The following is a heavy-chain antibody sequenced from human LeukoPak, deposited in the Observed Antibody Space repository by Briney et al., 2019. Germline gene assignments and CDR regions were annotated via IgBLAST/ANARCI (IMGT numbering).Heavy chain of an antibody. D-gene: IGHD6-6*01. CDR2: MNPNSGNT. CDR1: GYTFTSYN. V-gene: IGHV1-8*01. J-gene: IGHJ4*02. Sequence: ASVKVSCKASGYTFTSYNINWVRQATGQGLEWMGWMNPNSGNTGYAQKFQARITMTRNTSISTAYMELSSLRSEDTAVYFCALLLTTRPWWGQGTLVTVSS. CDR3: ALLLTTRPW.